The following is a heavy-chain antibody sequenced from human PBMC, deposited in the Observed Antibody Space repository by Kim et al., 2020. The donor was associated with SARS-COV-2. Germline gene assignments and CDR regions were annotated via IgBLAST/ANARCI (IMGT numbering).Heavy chain of an antibody. CDR1: GFTVSSNY. D-gene: IGHD3-22*01. J-gene: IGHJ4*02. CDR3: ARSEGHSSGYYSNFDY. Sequence: GGSLRLSCAASGFTVSSNYMSWVRQAPGKGLEWVSVIYSGGSTYYADSVKGRFTISRDNSKNTLYLQMNSLRAEDTAVYYCARSEGHSSGYYSNFDYWGQGTLVTVSS. V-gene: IGHV3-53*01. CDR2: IYSGGST.